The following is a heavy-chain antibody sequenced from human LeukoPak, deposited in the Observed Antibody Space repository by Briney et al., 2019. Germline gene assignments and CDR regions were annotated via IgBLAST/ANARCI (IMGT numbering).Heavy chain of an antibody. CDR3: ARRQYSTSWYSFDY. D-gene: IGHD6-13*01. CDR2: FYHSGNT. J-gene: IGHJ4*02. V-gene: IGHV4-38-2*02. CDR1: GYSITTGYS. Sequence: SETLSLTCTVSGYSITTGYSWGWIRQPPGKGLEWIGSFYHSGNTYYNPSLKSRVTISADTSRNQFSLKLTSVTAADTAVYYCARRQYSTSWYSFDYWGQGTLVTVSS.